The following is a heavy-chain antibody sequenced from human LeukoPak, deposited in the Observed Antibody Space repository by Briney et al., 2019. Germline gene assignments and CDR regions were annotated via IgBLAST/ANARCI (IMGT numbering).Heavy chain of an antibody. CDR1: GYTFTGYY. Sequence: ASVKVSCKASGYTFTGYYMHWVRQAPGQGLEWMGWINPNSGGTNYAQKFQGRVTMTRDTSISTAYMELSRLRSDDTAVYYCARDKGYCSSTSCYYMPPNYYYGMDVWGQGTTVTVSS. D-gene: IGHD2-2*01. CDR2: INPNSGGT. J-gene: IGHJ6*02. V-gene: IGHV1-2*02. CDR3: ARDKGYCSSTSCYYMPPNYYYGMDV.